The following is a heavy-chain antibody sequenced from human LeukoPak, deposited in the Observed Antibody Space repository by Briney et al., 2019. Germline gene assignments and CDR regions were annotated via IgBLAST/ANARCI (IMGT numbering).Heavy chain of an antibody. CDR1: GFTFSSYS. CDR2: ISSSSSTI. CDR3: AREVYYDSSGRGVFDP. Sequence: PGGSLRLSCAASGFTFSSYSMNWVRQAPGKGLEWVSYISSSSSTIYYADSVKGRFTISRDNSKNTLYLQMNSLRAEDTAVYYCAREVYYDSSGRGVFDPWGQGTLVTVSS. V-gene: IGHV3-48*01. D-gene: IGHD3-22*01. J-gene: IGHJ5*02.